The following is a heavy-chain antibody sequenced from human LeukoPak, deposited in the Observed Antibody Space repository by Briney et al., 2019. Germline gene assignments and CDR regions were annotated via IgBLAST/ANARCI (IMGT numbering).Heavy chain of an antibody. D-gene: IGHD1-26*01. CDR2: INHSGST. J-gene: IGHJ4*02. CDR3: ARRGATTIDY. Sequence: KPSETLSLTCAVYGGSFSGYYWSWIRQLPGKGLEWTGEINHSGSTNYNPSLKSRVTISVDTSKNQFSLKLSSVTAADTAVYYCARRGATTIDYWGQGTLVTVSS. CDR1: GGSFSGYY. V-gene: IGHV4-34*01.